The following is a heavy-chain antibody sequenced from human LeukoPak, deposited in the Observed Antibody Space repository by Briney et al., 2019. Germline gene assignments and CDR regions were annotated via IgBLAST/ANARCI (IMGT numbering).Heavy chain of an antibody. CDR3: ARGSRWLRSGMYYYYYYMDV. Sequence: KPSETLSHTCTVSGGSISSYYWSWIRQPPGKGLEWIGEINHSGSTNYNPSLKSRVTISVDTSKNQFSLKLSSVTAADTAVYYCARGSRWLRSGMYYYYYYMDVWGKGTTVTVSS. CDR2: INHSGST. CDR1: GGSISSYY. D-gene: IGHD5-12*01. J-gene: IGHJ6*03. V-gene: IGHV4-34*01.